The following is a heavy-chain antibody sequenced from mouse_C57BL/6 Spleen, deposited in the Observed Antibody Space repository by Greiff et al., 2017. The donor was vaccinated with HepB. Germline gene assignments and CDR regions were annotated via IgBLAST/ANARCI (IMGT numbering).Heavy chain of an antibody. CDR2: IYPGDGDT. CDR3: ARSDYSNYFYWYFDV. Sequence: VQLKESGPELVKPGASVKISCKASGYAFSSSWMNWVKQRPGKGLEWIGRIYPGDGDTNYNGKFKGKATLTADKSSSTAYMQLRSLTSEDSAVYFCARSDYSNYFYWYFDVWGTGTTVTVSS. J-gene: IGHJ1*03. V-gene: IGHV1-82*01. D-gene: IGHD2-5*01. CDR1: GYAFSSSW.